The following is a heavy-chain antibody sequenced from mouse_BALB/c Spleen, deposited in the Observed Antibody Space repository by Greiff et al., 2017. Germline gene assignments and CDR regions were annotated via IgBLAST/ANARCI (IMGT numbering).Heavy chain of an antibody. CDR1: GFSLTSYG. Sequence: VQVVESGPGLVQPSQSLSITCTVSGFSLTSYGVHWVRQSPGKGLEWLGVIWSGGSTDYNAAFISRLSISKDNSKSQVFFKMNSLQANDTAIYYCARTSRYDWFAYWGQGTLVTVSA. J-gene: IGHJ3*01. V-gene: IGHV2-2*02. D-gene: IGHD2-14*01. CDR2: IWSGGST. CDR3: ARTSRYDWFAY.